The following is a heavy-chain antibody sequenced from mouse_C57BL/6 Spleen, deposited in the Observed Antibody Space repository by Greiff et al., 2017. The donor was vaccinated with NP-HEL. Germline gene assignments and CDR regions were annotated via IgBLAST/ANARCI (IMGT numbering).Heavy chain of an antibody. CDR3: ARDGGAMDY. J-gene: IGHJ4*01. V-gene: IGHV1-61*01. CDR2: IYPSDSET. CDR1: GYTFTSYW. Sequence: QVQLQQPGAELVRPGSSVKLSCKASGYTFTSYWMDWVKQRPGQGLEWIGNIYPSDSETHYTQKFKDKATLTVYKSSRTAYMQLSSLTSEDSAVYYCARDGGAMDYGGQGTSVTVSS.